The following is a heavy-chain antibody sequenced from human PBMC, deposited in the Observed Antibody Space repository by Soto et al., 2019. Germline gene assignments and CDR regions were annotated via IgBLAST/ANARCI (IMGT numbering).Heavy chain of an antibody. V-gene: IGHV1-18*01. J-gene: IGHJ6*02. D-gene: IGHD3-16*01. CDR2: INGYNGNT. CDR1: GYTFTSYG. Sequence: QVQLVQSGAEVKKPGASVKVSCKASGYTFTSYGISWVRQAPGQGLEWMGWINGYNGNTNHAQKLQGRVTMSTDTYTSTAYMELRSLRSDDSAVYYCARMGDVPYYYYGMAVWGQGTTVTVSS. CDR3: ARMGDVPYYYYGMAV.